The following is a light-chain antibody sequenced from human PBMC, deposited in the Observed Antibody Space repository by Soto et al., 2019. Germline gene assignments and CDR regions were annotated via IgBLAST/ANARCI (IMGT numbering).Light chain of an antibody. V-gene: IGLV2-14*01. CDR1: SSDVGGYEY. Sequence: QSALTQPASVSGSPGQSITISCTGTSSDVGGYEYVSWYQQHPGKAPKLMIFDVNSRPSGVSNRFSGSKSDNTASLTISGLQAEDEADYYCSSYTTSSTKVFGGGTKLTVL. CDR3: SSYTTSSTKV. CDR2: DVN. J-gene: IGLJ2*01.